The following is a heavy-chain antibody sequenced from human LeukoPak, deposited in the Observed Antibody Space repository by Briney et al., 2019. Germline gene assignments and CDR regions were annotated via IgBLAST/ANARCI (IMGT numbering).Heavy chain of an antibody. CDR3: ASGPWGLRTPYYFDY. J-gene: IGHJ4*02. Sequence: PGGSLRLSCAASGFTFSSYSMNWVRQAPGKGLEWVSYISSSSSSTIYYADSVKGRFTISRDNAKNSLYLQMNSLRAEDTAVYYCASGPWGLRTPYYFDYWGQGTLVTVSS. D-gene: IGHD3-16*01. V-gene: IGHV3-48*04. CDR2: ISSSSSSTI. CDR1: GFTFSSYS.